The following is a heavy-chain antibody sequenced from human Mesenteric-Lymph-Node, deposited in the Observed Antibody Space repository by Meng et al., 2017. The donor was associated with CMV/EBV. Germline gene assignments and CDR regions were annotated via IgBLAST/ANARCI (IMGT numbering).Heavy chain of an antibody. J-gene: IGHJ4*02. CDR1: GGFISSSSYY. V-gene: IGHV4-39*01. Sequence: SETLSLTCTVSGGFISSSSYYWGWIRQPPGKGLEWIGSIYYSGSTYYNPSLKSRVTISVDTPKNQFSLKLSSVTAADTAMYYCARLYYDTSGYFDYWGQGTLVTVSS. CDR2: IYYSGST. D-gene: IGHD3-22*01. CDR3: ARLYYDTSGYFDY.